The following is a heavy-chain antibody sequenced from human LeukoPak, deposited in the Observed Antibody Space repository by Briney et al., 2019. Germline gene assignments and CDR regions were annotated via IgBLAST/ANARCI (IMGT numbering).Heavy chain of an antibody. J-gene: IGHJ4*02. CDR2: IRFDGRAK. Sequence: GGSLRLSCAASGFTFSSYGMHWLRQAPGKGLEGVAFIRFDGRAKNYADSVKGRFNISRDNSKNTLYVQMNSLTADDTAMYYCVKDIRRGDNFGYDQFAYGGQGTRVSVSS. V-gene: IGHV3-30*02. D-gene: IGHD5-18*01. CDR1: GFTFSSYG. CDR3: VKDIRRGDNFGYDQFAY.